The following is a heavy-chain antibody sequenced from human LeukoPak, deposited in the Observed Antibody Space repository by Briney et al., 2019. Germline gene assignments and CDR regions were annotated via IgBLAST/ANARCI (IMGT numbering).Heavy chain of an antibody. D-gene: IGHD6-13*01. V-gene: IGHV4-59*11. CDR3: ARDPLHMAAAGTGVGFDY. J-gene: IGHJ4*02. CDR1: GGSISSHY. Sequence: SETLSLTCTVSGGSISSHYWSWIRQPPGKGLEWIGYIYYSGSTNYNPSLKSRVTISVDTSKNQFSLKLSSVTAADTAVYYCARDPLHMAAAGTGVGFDYWGQGTLVTVSS. CDR2: IYYSGST.